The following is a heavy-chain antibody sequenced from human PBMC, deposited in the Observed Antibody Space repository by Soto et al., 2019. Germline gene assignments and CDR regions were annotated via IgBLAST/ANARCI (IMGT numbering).Heavy chain of an antibody. D-gene: IGHD3-10*01. CDR3: ARDTMVRGVIIDYYYGMDV. V-gene: IGHV1-69*13. J-gene: IGHJ6*02. CDR2: IIPIFGTA. CDR1: RGTFSSYA. Sequence: SVKVSCKASRGTFSSYAISWVRQAPGQGLEWMGGIIPIFGTANYAQKFQGRVTITADESTSTAYMELRSLRSEDTAVYYCARDTMVRGVIIDYYYGMDVWGQGTTVTVSS.